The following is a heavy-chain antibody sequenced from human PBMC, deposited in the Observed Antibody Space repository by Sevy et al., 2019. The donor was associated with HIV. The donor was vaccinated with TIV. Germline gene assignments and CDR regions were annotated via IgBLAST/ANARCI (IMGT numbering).Heavy chain of an antibody. CDR1: GFSYSSYG. CDR2: IQYDGSNK. CDR3: VKEGGGEGGDH. Sequence: GGSLRLSCAASGFSYSSYGMHWVRQAPGKGLEWVAYIQYDGSNKEYADSVKGRFTISRDNSKNTLYLQMNSLRVEDTAVYYCVKEGGGEGGDHWGQGTLVTVSS. J-gene: IGHJ4*02. D-gene: IGHD2-21*01. V-gene: IGHV3-30*02.